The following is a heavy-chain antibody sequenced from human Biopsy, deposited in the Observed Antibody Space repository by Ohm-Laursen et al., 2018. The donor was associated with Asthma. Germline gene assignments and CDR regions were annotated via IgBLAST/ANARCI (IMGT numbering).Heavy chain of an antibody. Sequence: SLRLSCTASGFAVSRDYMFWVRQAPGKGLEWVSVIYSGGTSHTADSVRGRFTISRDNSKSTLSLQMNSQTAEDTAVYYCAREGVAGTHIEDWGQGTLVTVSS. J-gene: IGHJ4*02. CDR3: AREGVAGTHIED. CDR1: GFAVSRDY. D-gene: IGHD6-19*01. V-gene: IGHV3-66*02. CDR2: IYSGGTS.